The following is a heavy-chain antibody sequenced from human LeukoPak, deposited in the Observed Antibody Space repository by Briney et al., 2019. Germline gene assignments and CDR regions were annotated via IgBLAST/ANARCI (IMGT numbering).Heavy chain of an antibody. CDR3: ARERGEGFDY. D-gene: IGHD3-16*01. Sequence: GGSLRLSCAASGFTFSSYSMNWVRQAPGKGLEWVSSISSSSSYIYYADSVKGRFTISRDNAKNSLYLQMSSLRAEDTAVYYCARERGEGFDYWGQGTLVTVSS. CDR2: ISSSSSYI. CDR1: GFTFSSYS. V-gene: IGHV3-21*01. J-gene: IGHJ4*02.